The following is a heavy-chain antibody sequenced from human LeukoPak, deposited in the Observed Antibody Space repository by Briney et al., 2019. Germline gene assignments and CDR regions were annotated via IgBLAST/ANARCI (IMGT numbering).Heavy chain of an antibody. CDR1: GYSFTSYW. D-gene: IGHD2-2*01. V-gene: IGHV5-51*01. Sequence: GDSLKISCKCSGYSFTSYWIAWVRQMPGKGLEWMWIIYPGDSDTRYSPSLQGQVNISVDKSISTAYLQWSSLKASDTAIYYCAKIDRQYCSRSSCYALDYWGQGTQVTVSS. CDR2: IYPGDSDT. J-gene: IGHJ4*02. CDR3: AKIDRQYCSRSSCYALDY.